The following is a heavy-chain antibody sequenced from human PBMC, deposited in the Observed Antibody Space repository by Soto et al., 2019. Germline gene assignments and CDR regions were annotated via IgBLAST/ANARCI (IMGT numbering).Heavy chain of an antibody. V-gene: IGHV2-5*02. CDR1: GFSLSTTRMG. Sequence: QITLKESGPTLVKPTQTLTLTCTFSGFSLSTTRMGVGWIRQPPGEDLEWLAPLYGDDDKLYSPSLKRRLTITKDTSKNQVVLTLTNMDPVDTATYYCAHSKTSGMLYYFDYWGQGTLVTVSS. CDR3: AHSKTSGMLYYFDY. J-gene: IGHJ4*02. D-gene: IGHD2-8*01. CDR2: LYGDDDK.